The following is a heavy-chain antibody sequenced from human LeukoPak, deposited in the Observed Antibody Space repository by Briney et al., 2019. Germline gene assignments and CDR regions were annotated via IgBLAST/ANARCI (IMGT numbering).Heavy chain of an antibody. CDR3: ARYCTSTTCILRGFDY. Sequence: PSETLSLTCSVSDYSFTSGHYWGWIRQPPGKGLEWIANIYHTGSAHYNPSLKSRVTISVDTSTNQFSLKLSSVTAADTAVYYCARYCTSTTCILRGFDYWAREPWSPSPQ. J-gene: IGHJ4*02. CDR2: IYHTGSA. D-gene: IGHD2-2*01. CDR1: DYSFTSGHY. V-gene: IGHV4-38-2*01.